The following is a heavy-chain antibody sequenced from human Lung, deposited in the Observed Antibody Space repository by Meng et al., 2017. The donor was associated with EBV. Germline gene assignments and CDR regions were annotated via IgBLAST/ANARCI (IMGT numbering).Heavy chain of an antibody. Sequence: LQLQESGPVLVKPSETLSLTCTVSGGSISSSSYYWGWIRQPPGKGLEWIGSIYYSGSTYYNPSLKSRVTISVDTSKNQFSLKLSSVTAADTAVYYCARLPIVVVTGSWFDPWGQGTLVTVSS. CDR2: IYYSGST. D-gene: IGHD3-22*01. CDR3: ARLPIVVVTGSWFDP. CDR1: GGSISSSSYY. J-gene: IGHJ5*02. V-gene: IGHV4-39*01.